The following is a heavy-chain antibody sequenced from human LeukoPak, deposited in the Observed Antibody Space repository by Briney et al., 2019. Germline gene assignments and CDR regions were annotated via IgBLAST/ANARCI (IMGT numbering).Heavy chain of an antibody. V-gene: IGHV4-34*01. Sequence: KPSETLSLTCAVYGGSFSGYYWSWIRQPPGKGLEWIGEINHSGSTNYNPSLKSRITISVDTSKNQFSLKLSSVTAADTAVYYCARRTKQLWLRGNWFDPWGQGTLVTVSS. CDR3: ARRTKQLWLRGNWFDP. CDR1: GGSFSGYY. J-gene: IGHJ5*02. CDR2: INHSGST. D-gene: IGHD5-18*01.